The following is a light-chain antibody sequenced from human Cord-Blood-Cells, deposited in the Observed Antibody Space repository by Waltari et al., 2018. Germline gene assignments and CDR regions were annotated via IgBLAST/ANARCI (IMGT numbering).Light chain of an antibody. V-gene: IGKV3-11*01. J-gene: IGKJ1*01. CDR1: QSVSSY. CDR2: DAS. Sequence: EIVLTQSPATLSFSAGERAPLSCRASQSVSSYLAWYQQKPGQAPRHLIYDASNRATGIPARFIGSGSGTDFTLTISSLEPEDFAVYDCQQRSNWPRTFGQGTKVEIK. CDR3: QQRSNWPRT.